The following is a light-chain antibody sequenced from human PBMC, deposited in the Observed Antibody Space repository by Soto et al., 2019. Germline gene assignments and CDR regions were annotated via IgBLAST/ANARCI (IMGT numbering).Light chain of an antibody. V-gene: IGKV1-39*01. CDR3: QQTYTTPEIT. Sequence: DIQMNPYPSSLSASVVDRVTITCRASQSISIYLNWYQLKPGKAPNLLMYGASYLKSGVPTRFSGSGSGTDFTLTISSLQPEDFAIYYCQQTYTTPEITFGQGTRLEIK. CDR1: QSISIY. CDR2: GAS. J-gene: IGKJ5*01.